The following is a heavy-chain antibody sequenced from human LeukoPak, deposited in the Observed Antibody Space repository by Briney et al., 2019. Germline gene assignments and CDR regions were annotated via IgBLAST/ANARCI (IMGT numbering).Heavy chain of an antibody. J-gene: IGHJ4*02. CDR1: GGSFSGYY. CDR2: INHSGST. Sequence: SETLSLTRAVYGGSFSGYYWSWIRQPPGKGLEWIGEINHSGSTNYNPSLKSRVTISVDTSKNQFSLKLSSVTAADTAVYYCARAITGPVDYWGQGTLVTVSS. V-gene: IGHV4-34*01. D-gene: IGHD3-10*01. CDR3: ARAITGPVDY.